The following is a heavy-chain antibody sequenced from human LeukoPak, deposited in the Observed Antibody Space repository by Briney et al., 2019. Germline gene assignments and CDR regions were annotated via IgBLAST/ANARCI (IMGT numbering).Heavy chain of an antibody. V-gene: IGHV3-48*01. J-gene: IGHJ4*02. Sequence: GGSLRLSCAASGFIFSSYAMNWVRQAPGKGLEWISYISSDSGAIYYADSMKGRFTISRDNARNSLYLQMNSLRAEDTAVYYCARDKKGIDYWGQGTLVTVSS. D-gene: IGHD3-10*01. CDR2: ISSDSGAI. CDR3: ARDKKGIDY. CDR1: GFIFSSYA.